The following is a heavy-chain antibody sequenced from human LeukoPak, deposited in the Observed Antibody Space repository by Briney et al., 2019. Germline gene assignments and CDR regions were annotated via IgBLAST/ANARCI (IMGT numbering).Heavy chain of an antibody. CDR3: ARSNGITMVRGVIVWFDP. D-gene: IGHD3-10*01. Sequence: SETLSLTCTVSGGSISSYYWSWIRQRPGKGLEWIGYIYYSGSTNYNPSLKSRVTISVDTSKNQFSLKLSSVTAADTAVYYCARSNGITMVRGVIVWFDPWGQGTLVTVSS. J-gene: IGHJ5*02. CDR2: IYYSGST. V-gene: IGHV4-59*01. CDR1: GGSISSYY.